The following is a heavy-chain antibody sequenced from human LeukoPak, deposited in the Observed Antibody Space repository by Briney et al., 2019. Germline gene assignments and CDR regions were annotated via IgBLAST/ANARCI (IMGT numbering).Heavy chain of an antibody. D-gene: IGHD4-23*01. CDR3: ASLEPTLDDY. CDR1: GGSISSGGYS. V-gene: IGHV4-30-2*01. CDR2: IYHSGST. J-gene: IGHJ4*02. Sequence: PSETLSLTCAVSGGSISSGGYSWSWIRQPPGKGLEWIGYIYHSGSTYYNPSLKSRVTISVDTSKNQFSLKLSSVTAADTAVYYCASLEPTLDDYWGQGTLVTVSS.